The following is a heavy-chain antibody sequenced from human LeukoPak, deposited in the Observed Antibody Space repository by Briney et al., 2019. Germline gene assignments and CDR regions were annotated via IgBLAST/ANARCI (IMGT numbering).Heavy chain of an antibody. CDR1: GYTFTGYY. D-gene: IGHD3-10*01. Sequence: VASVKVSCKASGYTFTGYYMHWVRQAPGQGLEWMGWINPRGGSTSYAQKFQGRVTMTRDTSTSTVYMELSSLRSEDTAVYYCARDGNTMVRGARYYFDYWGQGTLVTVSS. V-gene: IGHV1-46*01. CDR3: ARDGNTMVRGARYYFDY. J-gene: IGHJ4*02. CDR2: INPRGGST.